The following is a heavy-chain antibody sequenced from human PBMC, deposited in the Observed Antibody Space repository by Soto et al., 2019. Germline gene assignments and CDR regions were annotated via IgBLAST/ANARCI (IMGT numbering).Heavy chain of an antibody. D-gene: IGHD4-4*01. CDR1: GYTFTGYY. CDR2: INPNSGGT. CDR3: ARAQVTYYYYGMDV. J-gene: IGHJ6*02. Sequence: ASVKVSCKASGYTFTGYYMHWVRQAPGQGLEWMGWINPNSGGTNYSQKFQGRVTITRDTSASTAYMELSSLRSEDTAVYYCARAQVTYYYYGMDVWGQGTTVTVSS. V-gene: IGHV1-2*02.